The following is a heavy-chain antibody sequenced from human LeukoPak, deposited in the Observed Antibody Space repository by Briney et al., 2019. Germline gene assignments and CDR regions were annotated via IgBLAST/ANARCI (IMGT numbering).Heavy chain of an antibody. Sequence: PSETLSLTCTVSGGSISSYYWSWIRQPAGKGLEWIGRIYTSGSTNYNPSLKSRVTMSVDTSKNQFSLKLSSVTAADTAVYYCARAEGCSSTSCYREYFDYWGQGTLVTVSS. CDR1: GGSISSYY. CDR3: ARAEGCSSTSCYREYFDY. J-gene: IGHJ4*02. CDR2: IYTSGST. D-gene: IGHD2-2*02. V-gene: IGHV4-4*07.